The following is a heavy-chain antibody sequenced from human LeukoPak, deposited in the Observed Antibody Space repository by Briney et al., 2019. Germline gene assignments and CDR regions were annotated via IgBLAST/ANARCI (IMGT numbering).Heavy chain of an antibody. CDR1: GFTFSSYS. J-gene: IGHJ4*02. V-gene: IGHV3-21*01. Sequence: PGGSLRLSCAASGFTFSSYSMNWVRQAPGKGLEWVSSIGTSSSHIYYADSVKGRFTISRDNAKNSLYLQMNSLRAEDTAVYYCARYYYYDSSAYQYYFDYWGQGTLVTASS. CDR2: IGTSSSHI. CDR3: ARYYYYDSSAYQYYFDY. D-gene: IGHD3-22*01.